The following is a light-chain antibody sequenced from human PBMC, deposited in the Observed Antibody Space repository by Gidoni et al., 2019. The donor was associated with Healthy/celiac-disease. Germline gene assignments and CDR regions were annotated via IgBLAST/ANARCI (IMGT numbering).Light chain of an antibody. CDR3: QQSYSTPPLT. CDR2: AAS. Sequence: DIQMTQSPSSLSASVGDRVTITCRASQSISSYLNWYQQKPGKAPKLLIYAASSLQSGVPSRFSGSGSGTDFTHTISSLQPEDFATYYCQQSYSTPPLTFGPGTKVDIK. CDR1: QSISSY. J-gene: IGKJ3*01. V-gene: IGKV1-39*01.